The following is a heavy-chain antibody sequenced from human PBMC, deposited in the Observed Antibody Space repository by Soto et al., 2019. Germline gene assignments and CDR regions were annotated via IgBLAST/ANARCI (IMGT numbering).Heavy chain of an antibody. CDR2: ISSSSSYI. CDR1: GFTFSSYS. Sequence: GGSLRLSCAASGFTFSSYSMNWVRQAPGKGLEWVSSISSSSSYIYYVDSGKGRFTISRDNAKNSLYLQMNSLRAEDTAVYYCARAYSSGQRTFDIWGQGTMVTVSS. V-gene: IGHV3-21*01. J-gene: IGHJ3*02. D-gene: IGHD6-19*01. CDR3: ARAYSSGQRTFDI.